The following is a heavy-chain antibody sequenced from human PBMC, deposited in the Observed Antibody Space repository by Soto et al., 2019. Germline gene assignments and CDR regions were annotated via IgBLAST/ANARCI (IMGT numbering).Heavy chain of an antibody. Sequence: GGSLGLSCAASGFTFSSYAMSWVRQAPGKGLEWVSAISGSGGSTYYADSVKGRFTISRDNSKNSLYLQMNSLRGEDTALYYCAKDMRGGSSSSRYYYGLDVWGQGTTVTVSS. V-gene: IGHV3-23*01. CDR2: ISGSGGST. CDR1: GFTFSSYA. CDR3: AKDMRGGSSSSRYYYGLDV. J-gene: IGHJ6*02. D-gene: IGHD6-13*01.